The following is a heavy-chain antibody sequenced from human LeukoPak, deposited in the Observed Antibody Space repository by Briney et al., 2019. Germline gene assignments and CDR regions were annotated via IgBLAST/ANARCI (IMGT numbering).Heavy chain of an antibody. J-gene: IGHJ3*02. D-gene: IGHD3-3*01. V-gene: IGHV4-39*01. CDR2: IYYSGST. Sequence: PSETLSLTCTVSGGSISSSSYYWGWIRQPPGKGLEWIGSIYYSGSTYYNPSLKSRVTISVETSKNQFSLKLSSVTATDTAVYYCARTTGGEWFRRYLPVYAFDIWGQGTMVTVSS. CDR3: ARTTGGEWFRRYLPVYAFDI. CDR1: GGSISSSSYY.